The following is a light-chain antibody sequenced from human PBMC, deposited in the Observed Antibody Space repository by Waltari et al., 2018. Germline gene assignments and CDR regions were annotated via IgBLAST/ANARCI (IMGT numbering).Light chain of an antibody. CDR2: RDS. V-gene: IGLV3-9*01. CDR1: NRGTHN. Sequence: SYEVTQPLSVSVALGQTGRLTRGGTNRGTHNVHWYQQKPGQAPVLVIYRDSSRPSGIPERFSGSNSGNTATLTISRAQAGDEADYYCQVWDSNTPYVFGTGTKVTVL. J-gene: IGLJ1*01. CDR3: QVWDSNTPYV.